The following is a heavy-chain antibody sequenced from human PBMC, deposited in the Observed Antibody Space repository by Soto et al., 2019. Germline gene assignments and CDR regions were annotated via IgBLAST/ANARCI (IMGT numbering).Heavy chain of an antibody. CDR1: GGSFSGYY. Sequence: SETLSLTCAVYGGSFSGYYWSWIRQPPGKGLEWIGYIYYSGSTNYNPSLKSRVTISVDTSKNQFSLKLSSVTAADTAVYYCTSTHYYDSSGYPNWFDPGGQETLVPVS. V-gene: IGHV4-59*08. D-gene: IGHD3-22*01. CDR3: TSTHYYDSSGYPNWFDP. CDR2: IYYSGST. J-gene: IGHJ5*02.